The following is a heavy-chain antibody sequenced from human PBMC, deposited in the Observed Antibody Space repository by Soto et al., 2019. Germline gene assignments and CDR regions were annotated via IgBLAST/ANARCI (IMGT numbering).Heavy chain of an antibody. CDR1: GGSISSSSYY. V-gene: IGHV4-39*01. D-gene: IGHD3-22*01. Sequence: SETLSLTCTVSGGSISSSSYYWGWIRQPPGKGLEWIGSIYYSGSTYYNPSLKSRVTISVDTSNNQFSLKLNSVTAADTAVYYCARQATGYYYGWFDPWGQGTLVTVSS. CDR3: ARQATGYYYGWFDP. J-gene: IGHJ5*02. CDR2: IYYSGST.